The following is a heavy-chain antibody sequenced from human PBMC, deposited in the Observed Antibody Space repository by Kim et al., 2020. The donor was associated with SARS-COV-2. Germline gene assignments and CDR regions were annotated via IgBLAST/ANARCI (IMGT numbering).Heavy chain of an antibody. V-gene: IGHV1-3*01. J-gene: IGHJ4*02. Sequence: ASVKVSCKASGYTFTSYAMHWVRQAPGQRLEWMGWINAGNGNTKYSQKFQGRVTITRDTSASTAYMELSSLRSEDTAVYYCARGRNSGSYFDYWGQGTLVTVSS. CDR2: INAGNGNT. CDR3: ARGRNSGSYFDY. D-gene: IGHD1-26*01. CDR1: GYTFTSYA.